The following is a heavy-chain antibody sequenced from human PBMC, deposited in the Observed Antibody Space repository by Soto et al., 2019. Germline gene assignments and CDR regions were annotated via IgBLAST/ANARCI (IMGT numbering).Heavy chain of an antibody. Sequence: VQLVESGGGVVQPGRSLRLSCAASGISFNNYGMHWVRQAPGKGLEWVAVIWYDGSNEYYVDSVKGRFTISRDNSKNTLYLQMNSLRAEDTAVYYCAKADRIVVPHFPIDAFDIWGQGTMVTVSS. D-gene: IGHD3-22*01. J-gene: IGHJ3*02. CDR3: AKADRIVVPHFPIDAFDI. CDR2: IWYDGSNE. CDR1: GISFNNYG. V-gene: IGHV3-33*06.